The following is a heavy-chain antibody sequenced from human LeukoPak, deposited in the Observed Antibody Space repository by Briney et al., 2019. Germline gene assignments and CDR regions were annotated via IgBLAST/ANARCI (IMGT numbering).Heavy chain of an antibody. CDR1: GFTFSSDG. V-gene: IGHV3-33*05. D-gene: IGHD3-10*02. CDR3: AELGITMIGGV. CDR2: ISYDGSNK. Sequence: PGGALRVSCAAPGFTFSSDGMHRGRQAPGEGLGWGAVISYDGSNKYYADSVKGRFTISRDNSKNTLYLQMNSLRAEDTAVYYCAELGITMIGGVWRKGTTVTISS. J-gene: IGHJ6*04.